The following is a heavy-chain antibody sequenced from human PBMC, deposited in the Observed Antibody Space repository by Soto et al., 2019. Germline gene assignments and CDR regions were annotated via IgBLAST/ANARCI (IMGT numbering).Heavy chain of an antibody. V-gene: IGHV3-23*01. Sequence: GGVLRLSCAASGFTFSSYAMSWVRQAPGKGLEWVSAISGSGGSTYYADSVKGRFTISRDNSKNTLYLQMNSLRAEDTAVYYCAKIMEYYDFWSGYWSFDYWGQGTLVTVSS. CDR1: GFTFSSYA. CDR2: ISGSGGST. J-gene: IGHJ4*02. CDR3: AKIMEYYDFWSGYWSFDY. D-gene: IGHD3-3*01.